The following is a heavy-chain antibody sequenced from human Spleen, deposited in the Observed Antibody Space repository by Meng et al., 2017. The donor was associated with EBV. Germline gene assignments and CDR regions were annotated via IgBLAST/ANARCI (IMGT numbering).Heavy chain of an antibody. J-gene: IGHJ4*02. CDR2: INHSGTA. V-gene: IGHV4-34*01. CDR3: VRGGYYSPCDY. CDR1: GESFTYYY. D-gene: IGHD2/OR15-2a*01. Sequence: VHLQESGPGLVKPSGTLSLTCAVYGESFTYYYWSWIRQSPGKGLEWIGEINHSGTANYNPSLKSRVTISVDTSNNQLSLKLSSLTAADTAVYYCVRGGYYSPCDYWGQGTLVTVSS.